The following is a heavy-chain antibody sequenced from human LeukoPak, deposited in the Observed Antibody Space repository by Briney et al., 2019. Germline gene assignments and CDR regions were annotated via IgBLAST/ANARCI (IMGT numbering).Heavy chain of an antibody. CDR1: GFTFSDYY. D-gene: IGHD1-26*01. CDR3: ARCKWELGWRWYFDL. Sequence: PGGSLRLSCAASGFTFSDYYMSWIRQAPGKGLEWVSYISSSGSTIYYADSVKGRFTISRDNAKNSLYLQMNSLRAEDTAVYYCARCKWELGWRWYFDLWGRGTLVTVSS. CDR2: ISSSGSTI. V-gene: IGHV3-11*04. J-gene: IGHJ2*01.